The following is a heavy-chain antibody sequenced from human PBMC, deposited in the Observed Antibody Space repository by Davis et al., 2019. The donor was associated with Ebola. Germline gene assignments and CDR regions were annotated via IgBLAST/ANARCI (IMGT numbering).Heavy chain of an antibody. D-gene: IGHD4-17*01. CDR1: GFTFSDYY. CDR2: ISSSGSTI. Sequence: GGSLRLSCAASGFTFSDYYMSWIRQAPGKGLEWVSYISSSGSTIYYADSVKGRFTISRDNSKNTLYLQMNSLRAEDTAVYYCARHDYGDSHFDYWGQGTLVTISS. CDR3: ARHDYGDSHFDY. V-gene: IGHV3-11*01. J-gene: IGHJ4*02.